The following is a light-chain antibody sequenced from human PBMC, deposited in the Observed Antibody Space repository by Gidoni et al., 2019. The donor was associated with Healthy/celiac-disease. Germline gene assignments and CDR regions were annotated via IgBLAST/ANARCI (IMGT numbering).Light chain of an antibody. Sequence: DIQMTQSPSSLSASVGDRVTITCRASQSISSYLNRYQQKPGKAPKLLIYAASSLQSGVPSRFSGSGSGTDFTRTISSLQPEDFATYYCQQSYSTPRTFGQGTKVEIK. J-gene: IGKJ1*01. CDR1: QSISSY. CDR2: AAS. CDR3: QQSYSTPRT. V-gene: IGKV1-39*01.